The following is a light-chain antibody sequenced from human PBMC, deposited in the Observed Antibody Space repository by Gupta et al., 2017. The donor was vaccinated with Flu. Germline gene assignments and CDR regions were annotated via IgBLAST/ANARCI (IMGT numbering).Light chain of an antibody. CDR3: VLYMGSGISV. Sequence: TVTLTCGMRSGSVSTRYYPSWYQQTPGQAPRTLIYSTNTRSSRVPDRFSRSILGNKAALTITGAKADDESDYYCVLYMGSGISVFGGGTKLTVL. CDR1: SGSVSTRYY. J-gene: IGLJ3*02. V-gene: IGLV8-61*01. CDR2: STN.